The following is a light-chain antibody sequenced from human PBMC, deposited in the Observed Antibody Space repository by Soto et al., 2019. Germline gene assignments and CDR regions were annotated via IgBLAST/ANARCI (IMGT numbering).Light chain of an antibody. V-gene: IGLV2-14*01. Sequence: QSALTQPASVSGSPGQSITISCTGTSSDVGGYNYVSWYQQHPGKAPKLMIYEVSNRPSGVSNRFSGSKSGNTASLTISGLQDEDEADYYCSSYTSSSIAYVFGTGTKLTVL. CDR3: SSYTSSSIAYV. CDR2: EVS. J-gene: IGLJ1*01. CDR1: SSDVGGYNY.